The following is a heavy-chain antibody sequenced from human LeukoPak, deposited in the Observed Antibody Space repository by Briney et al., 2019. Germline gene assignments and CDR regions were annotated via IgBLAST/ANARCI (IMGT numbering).Heavy chain of an antibody. D-gene: IGHD3-10*01. CDR1: GYTFTSYD. V-gene: IGHV1-8*01. J-gene: IGHJ6*03. CDR3: ARSNMVRGVIITYYYYYMDV. Sequence: ASVKVSCKASGYTFTSYDINWVRQATGQGLEWMGWMNPNSGNTGYAQKFQGRVTMTRNTSISTAYMELSSLRSEGTAVYYCARSNMVRGVIITYYYYYMDVWGKGTTVTVSS. CDR2: MNPNSGNT.